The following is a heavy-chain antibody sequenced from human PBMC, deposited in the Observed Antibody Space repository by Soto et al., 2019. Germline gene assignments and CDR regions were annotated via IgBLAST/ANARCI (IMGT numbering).Heavy chain of an antibody. CDR1: GGSISSSSYY. Sequence: PSETLSLTCTVSGGSISSSSYYWGWIRQPPGKGLEWIGSIYYSGSTYYNPSLKSRVTISVDTSKNQFSLKLSSVTAADTAVYYCAKDGGITGTTRDYYYYMDVCGKGTTVTVSS. J-gene: IGHJ6*03. CDR3: AKDGGITGTTRDYYYYMDV. D-gene: IGHD1-20*01. V-gene: IGHV4-39*02. CDR2: IYYSGST.